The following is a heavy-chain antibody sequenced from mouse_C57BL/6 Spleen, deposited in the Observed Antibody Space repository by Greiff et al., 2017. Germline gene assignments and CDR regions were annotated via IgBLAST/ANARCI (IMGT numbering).Heavy chain of an antibody. CDR1: GYTFTSYT. J-gene: IGHJ2*01. V-gene: IGHV1-4*01. D-gene: IGHD1-1*01. CDR3: ARSSITTVVSFDY. Sequence: VQLQESGAELARPGASVKMSCKASGYTFTSYTMHWVKQRPGQGLEWIGYINPSSGYTKYNQKFKDKATLTADKSSSTAYMQLSSLTSEDSAVYYCARSSITTVVSFDYWGQGTTLTVSS. CDR2: INPSSGYT.